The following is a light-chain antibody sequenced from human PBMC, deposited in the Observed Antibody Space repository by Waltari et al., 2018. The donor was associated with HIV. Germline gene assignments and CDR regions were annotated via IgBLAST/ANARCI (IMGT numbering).Light chain of an antibody. CDR3: QQSYSTPPFT. V-gene: IGKV1-39*01. CDR1: QSISSY. J-gene: IGKJ2*01. CDR2: AAS. Sequence: DIQMTQSPSSLSASVGDRVTITCRASQSISSYLNWYQQKPGKAPKLLIYAASSLQSGVPSRFSGSGSETDFTLSISSLQPEDFATYYCQQSYSTPPFTFGQGTKMEI.